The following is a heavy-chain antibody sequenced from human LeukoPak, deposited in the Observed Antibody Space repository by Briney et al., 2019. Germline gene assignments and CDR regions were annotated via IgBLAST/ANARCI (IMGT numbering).Heavy chain of an antibody. Sequence: GASVKVSCKASGYTFTSYYMHWVRQAPGQGLEWMGIINPSGGSTSYAQKFQGRVTMTTDTSTSTAYMELRSLRSDDTAVYYCARAVSSSWYELYYYYYMDVWGKGTTVTVSS. D-gene: IGHD6-13*01. CDR3: ARAVSSSWYELYYYYYMDV. V-gene: IGHV1-46*01. J-gene: IGHJ6*03. CDR1: GYTFTSYY. CDR2: INPSGGST.